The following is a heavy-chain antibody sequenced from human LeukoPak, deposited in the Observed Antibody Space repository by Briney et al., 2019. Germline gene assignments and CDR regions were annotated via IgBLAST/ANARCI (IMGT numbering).Heavy chain of an antibody. CDR3: TTGTTVTTPYYFDY. V-gene: IGHV3-15*01. CDR2: IKSKTDGGTT. CDR1: GFTFSNAW. J-gene: IGHJ4*02. D-gene: IGHD4-17*01. Sequence: GGSLRLSCAASGFTFSNAWMSWVRQAPGKGLEWVGRIKSKTDGGTTDYAAPVKGRFTISRDDSKNTLYLQMNSLKTEDTAVYYCTTGTTVTTPYYFDYWGQGALVTVSS.